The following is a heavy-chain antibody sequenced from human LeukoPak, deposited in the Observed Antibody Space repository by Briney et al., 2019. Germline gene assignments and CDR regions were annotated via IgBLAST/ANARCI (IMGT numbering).Heavy chain of an antibody. CDR1: GFTLSSYW. CDR2: INGDGRIT. V-gene: IGHV3-74*01. Sequence: PGGSLRLSCAASGFTLSSYWMHWVRQAPGKGLVWVSRINGDGRITTYADSVKGRFTISRDTAKNTLYLQMNSLRAEDTAVYYCAREAGFDIWGQGTMVTVSS. J-gene: IGHJ3*02. CDR3: AREAGFDI.